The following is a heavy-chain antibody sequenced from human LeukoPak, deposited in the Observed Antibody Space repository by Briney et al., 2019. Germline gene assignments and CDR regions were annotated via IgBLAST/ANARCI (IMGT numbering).Heavy chain of an antibody. Sequence: SETLSLTCAVYGGSFSGYYWSWIRQPPGKGLEWIGEINHSGSTNYNPSLKRRVTISVDTSKNQFSLKLSSVTAADTAVYYCARGRTYYYDSSGPESGYWGQGTLVTVSS. CDR1: GGSFSGYY. D-gene: IGHD3-22*01. J-gene: IGHJ4*02. CDR2: INHSGST. V-gene: IGHV4-34*01. CDR3: ARGRTYYYDSSGPESGY.